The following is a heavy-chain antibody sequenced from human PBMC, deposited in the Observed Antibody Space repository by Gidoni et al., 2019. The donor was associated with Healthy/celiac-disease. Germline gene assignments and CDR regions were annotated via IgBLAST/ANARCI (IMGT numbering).Heavy chain of an antibody. CDR3: ARVWGITTTIIGLGYFDY. J-gene: IGHJ4*02. CDR1: GYTFTSYG. Sequence: QVQLVQSGAEVTKPGASVKVSCKASGYTFTSYGISWVRQAPGQGLEWMGWISAYNGNTNYAQKLQGRVTMTTDTSTSTAYMELRSLRSDDTAVYYCARVWGITTTIIGLGYFDYWGQGTLVTVSS. D-gene: IGHD3-16*01. CDR2: ISAYNGNT. V-gene: IGHV1-18*01.